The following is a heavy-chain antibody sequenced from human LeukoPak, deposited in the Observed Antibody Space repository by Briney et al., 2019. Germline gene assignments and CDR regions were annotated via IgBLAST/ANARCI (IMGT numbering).Heavy chain of an antibody. CDR3: VRNLAVAGTCFDS. CDR1: GFTFRNYW. J-gene: IGHJ4*02. D-gene: IGHD6-19*01. Sequence: GGSLRPSCAASGFTFRNYWMSWVRQAPGTGLEWVANIKQDGSDRNYVTSVRGRFTISRDNAESSLYLQMNSLRAEDTAVYYCVRNLAVAGTCFDSWGQGTLVTVSS. V-gene: IGHV3-7*03. CDR2: IKQDGSDR.